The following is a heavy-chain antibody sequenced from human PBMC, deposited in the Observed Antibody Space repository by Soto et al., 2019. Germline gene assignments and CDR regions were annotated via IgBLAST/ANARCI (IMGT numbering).Heavy chain of an antibody. CDR2: IYYSGST. Sequence: SETLSLTCSVSGGSISSSSYYWGWIRQPPGKGLEWIGSIYYSGSTYYNPSLKSRVTISVDTSKNQFSLKLSSVTAADTAVYYCARERTRRYFDYWGQGTLVTVSS. J-gene: IGHJ4*02. CDR1: GGSISSSSYY. CDR3: ARERTRRYFDY. V-gene: IGHV4-39*07.